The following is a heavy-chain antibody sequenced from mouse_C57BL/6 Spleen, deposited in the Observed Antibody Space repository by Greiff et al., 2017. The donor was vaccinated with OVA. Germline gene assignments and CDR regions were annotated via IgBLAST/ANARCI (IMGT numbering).Heavy chain of an antibody. CDR1: GFTFSDYG. CDR3: ARGGGFAY. V-gene: IGHV5-17*01. Sequence: EVKLMESGGGLVKPGGSLKLSCAASGFTFSDYGMHWVRQAPEEGLEWVAYISSGSSTIYYADTVKGRFTISRDNAKNTLFLQMTSLRSEDTAMYYCARGGGFAYWGQGTLVTVSA. J-gene: IGHJ3*01. D-gene: IGHD1-1*02. CDR2: ISSGSSTI.